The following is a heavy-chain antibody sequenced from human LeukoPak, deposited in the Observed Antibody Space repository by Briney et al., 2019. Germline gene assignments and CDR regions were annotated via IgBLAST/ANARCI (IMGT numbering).Heavy chain of an antibody. CDR3: VRGQQGYHFDY. V-gene: IGHV3-48*01. D-gene: IGHD5-18*01. CDR1: GFMFGGYS. CDR2: IKSSGDDT. J-gene: IGHJ4*02. Sequence: PGGSLRLSCAASGFMFGGYSMDWVRQAPGKGLEWVSYIKSSGDDTYYTDSVKGRFTISRDNAKNLLYLQMNSLRVEDTAVYYCVRGQQGYHFDYWGQGTLVTVSS.